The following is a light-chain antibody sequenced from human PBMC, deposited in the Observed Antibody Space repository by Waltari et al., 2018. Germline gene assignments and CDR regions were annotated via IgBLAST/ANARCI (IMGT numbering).Light chain of an antibody. J-gene: IGLJ2*01. V-gene: IGLV2-18*02. CDR3: STYTSSTVV. CDR2: EVS. Sequence: QSALTQPPSVSGSPGQSVTISCTGSSSDIGSYTRVSWYQQPPGTAPKLMIYEVSYRPSGVPDRFSGSKSGNTASLTISGLQAEDEADYYCSTYTSSTVVFGGGTKLTVL. CDR1: SSDIGSYTR.